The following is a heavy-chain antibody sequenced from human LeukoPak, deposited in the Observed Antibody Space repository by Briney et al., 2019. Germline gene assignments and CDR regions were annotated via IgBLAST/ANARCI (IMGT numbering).Heavy chain of an antibody. V-gene: IGHV3-30-3*01. CDR3: ARVLNYYDSSGYYFSY. CDR2: ISYDGRSK. D-gene: IGHD3-22*01. CDR1: GFTFSFYA. J-gene: IGHJ4*02. Sequence: GRSLRLSGAASGFTFSFYAMHWLRQAPGKGLEWVAVISYDGRSKYYADSVQGPFTISRDNSKNTLYLQMNSLRAEDTAVYYCARVLNYYDSSGYYFSYWGQGTLVTVSS.